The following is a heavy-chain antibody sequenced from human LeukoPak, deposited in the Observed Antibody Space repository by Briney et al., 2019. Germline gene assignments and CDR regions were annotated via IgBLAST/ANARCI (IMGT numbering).Heavy chain of an antibody. CDR1: GFMFSTYW. V-gene: IGHV3-7*01. CDR2: IKQDGSEK. D-gene: IGHD6-6*01. CDR3: ARESFAARWD. J-gene: IGHJ4*02. Sequence: GGSLRLSCAASGFMFSTYWMSWVRQAPGKGLEWVANIKQDGSEKYYVDSVKGRLTISGDNAKNSLYLQMNSLRAEDTAVYYCARESFAARWDWGQGTLVTVSS.